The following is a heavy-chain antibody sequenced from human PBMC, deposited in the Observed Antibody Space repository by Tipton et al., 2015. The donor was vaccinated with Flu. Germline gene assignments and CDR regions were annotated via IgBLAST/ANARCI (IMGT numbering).Heavy chain of an antibody. D-gene: IGHD3-22*01. CDR2: FSSSGSMM. Sequence: QVQLVQSGGGVVQPGRSLRLSCAASGFIFSDYYMTWICHAPGKGLEWVSYFSSSGSMMYYADSVKGRSTISRDNAKNSLYLQMNSLRAEDTAVYYCVKYYDSRGSVFDSWGQATLATVSS. V-gene: IGHV3-11*01. CDR1: GFIFSDYY. CDR3: VKYYDSRGSVFDS. J-gene: IGHJ4*02.